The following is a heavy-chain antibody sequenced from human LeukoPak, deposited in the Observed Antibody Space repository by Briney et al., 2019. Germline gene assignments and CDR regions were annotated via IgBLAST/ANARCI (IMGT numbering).Heavy chain of an antibody. V-gene: IGHV3-23*01. J-gene: IGHJ5*02. CDR1: GFIFNNYG. Sequence: GGSLRLSCAASGFIFNNYGLIWVRQAPGKGLEWVSAISNDGGGTQYADFVEGRYTISRDNSKNTLFLQMSSLRAEDTALYYCAKGSSGYFADLWGQGTLVTVSS. CDR2: ISNDGGGT. D-gene: IGHD3-22*01. CDR3: AKGSSGYFADL.